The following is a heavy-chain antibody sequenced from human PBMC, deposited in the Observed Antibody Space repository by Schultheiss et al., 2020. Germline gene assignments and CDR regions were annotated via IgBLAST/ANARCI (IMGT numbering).Heavy chain of an antibody. D-gene: IGHD2-15*01. J-gene: IGHJ6*02. CDR2: ISSSGGST. V-gene: IGHV3-23*01. Sequence: GESLKISCAASGFTFSSYAMSWVRQAPGKGLEWVSAISSSGGSTYYADSVKGRFTISRDNSNNTLYLQMNSLRAEDTAVYYCARKEAVVVATLRAPLYGMDVWGQGTTVTVSS. CDR3: ARKEAVVVATLRAPLYGMDV. CDR1: GFTFSSYA.